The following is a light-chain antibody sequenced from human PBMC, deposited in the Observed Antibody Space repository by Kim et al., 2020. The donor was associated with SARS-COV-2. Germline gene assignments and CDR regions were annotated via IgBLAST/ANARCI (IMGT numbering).Light chain of an antibody. CDR2: DAS. CDR3: QQRSNWLT. Sequence: PGERATLSCRASQSVTSYLAWYQQKPGQAPRLLIYDASNRATGIPARFSGSGSGTDFTLTISSLEPEDFAVYYCQQRSNWLTFGGGTKVDIK. CDR1: QSVTSY. V-gene: IGKV3-11*01. J-gene: IGKJ4*01.